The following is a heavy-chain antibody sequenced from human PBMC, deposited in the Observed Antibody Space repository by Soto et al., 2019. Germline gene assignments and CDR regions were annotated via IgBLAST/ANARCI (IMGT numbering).Heavy chain of an antibody. CDR3: TRGEGSGHGAFDI. V-gene: IGHV3-49*04. CDR2: IRSKAYGETT. J-gene: IGHJ3*02. Sequence: GVLRLSCTASGVTFGEYAMSWVRQAPGKGLEWVGFIRSKAYGETTEYAASVEGRFTISRDDSKSIAYLQMNSLKTEDTALYYCTRGEGSGHGAFDIWGQGTMATVSS. CDR1: GVTFGEYA.